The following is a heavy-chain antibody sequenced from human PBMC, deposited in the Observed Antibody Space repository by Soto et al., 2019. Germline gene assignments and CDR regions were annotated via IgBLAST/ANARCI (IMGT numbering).Heavy chain of an antibody. CDR1: GFTFSRYA. CDR2: ISYDGSNK. D-gene: IGHD3-3*01. Sequence: PVGFLRLSCAASGFTFSRYAMHLVRQAPGKGLEWVAVISYDGSNKYYADSVKGRFTISRDKSKNTLYLQMNSLRAEDTAVYYCARASGYDFWRGDHYGGQGNMVTVSS. CDR3: ARASGYDFWRGDHY. J-gene: IGHJ4*02. V-gene: IGHV3-30-3*01.